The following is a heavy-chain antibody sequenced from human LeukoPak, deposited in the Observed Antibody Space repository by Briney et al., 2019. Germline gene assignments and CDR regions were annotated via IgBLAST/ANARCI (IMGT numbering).Heavy chain of an antibody. Sequence: GASVKVSCKASGGTFSSYAISWVRQAPGQGLEWMGRIIPILGIANYAQKFQGRVTITADKSTSTAYMELSSLRSEDTAVYYCARPPDIVVVPAAMGAFDIWGQGTMVTVSS. V-gene: IGHV1-69*04. CDR1: GGTFSSYA. D-gene: IGHD2-2*01. CDR3: ARPPDIVVVPAAMGAFDI. CDR2: IIPILGIA. J-gene: IGHJ3*02.